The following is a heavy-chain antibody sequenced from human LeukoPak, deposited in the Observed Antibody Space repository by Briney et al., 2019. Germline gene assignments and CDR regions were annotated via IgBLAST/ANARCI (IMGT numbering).Heavy chain of an antibody. V-gene: IGHV3-21*06. CDR1: GFSFSSYS. CDR2: ITSSSDYI. Sequence: PGGSLRLSRAASGFSFSSYSMSWVRQAPGKGLEWVSLITSSSDYIFYADSVKGRFTISRDNARNSLYLEMNSLRAEDTAVYYCVGSPPFSAFDIWGQGTMVTVSS. CDR3: VGSPPFSAFDI. J-gene: IGHJ3*02.